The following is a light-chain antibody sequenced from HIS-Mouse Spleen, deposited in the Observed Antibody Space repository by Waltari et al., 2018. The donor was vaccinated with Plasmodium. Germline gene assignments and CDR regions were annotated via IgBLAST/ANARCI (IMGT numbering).Light chain of an antibody. CDR1: SSDVGGYNY. V-gene: IGLV2-11*01. Sequence: QSALTQPRSVSGSPGQSVTISCTGTSSDVGGYNYVSWYQQHPGKAPKLMIYDVSKRPSGVPDRFSGSKSGNTASLTISGLQAEDEADYYCCSYAGSYHYVFGTGT. CDR2: DVS. CDR3: CSYAGSYHYV. J-gene: IGLJ1*01.